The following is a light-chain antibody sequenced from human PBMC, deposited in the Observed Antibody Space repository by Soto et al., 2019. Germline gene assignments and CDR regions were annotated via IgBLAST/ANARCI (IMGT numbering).Light chain of an antibody. CDR1: QDIHVF. J-gene: IGKJ3*01. CDR3: QQYYSYPRT. V-gene: IGKV1-9*01. CDR2: AAS. Sequence: DIQLTQSPSFLSASEGDRVTITCRASQDIHVFLAWYQHKPGKAPKLLIYAASTLQSGVPSRFSGSGSGTDFTLTISCLQSEDFATYYCQQYYSYPRTFGPGTKVDIK.